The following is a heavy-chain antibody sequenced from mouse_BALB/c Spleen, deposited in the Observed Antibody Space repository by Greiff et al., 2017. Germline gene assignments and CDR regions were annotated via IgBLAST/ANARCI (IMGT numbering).Heavy chain of an antibody. D-gene: IGHD1-1*01. CDR1: GYTFTSYY. CDR2: INPSNGGT. V-gene: IGHV1S81*02. CDR3: TRDYYGSSSYYFDY. Sequence: VQLQQSGAELVKPGASVKLSCKASGYTFTSYYMYWVKQRPGQGLEWIGGINPSNGGTNFNEKFKSKATLTVDKSSSTAYMQLSSLTSEDSAVYYCTRDYYGSSSYYFDYWGQGTTLTVSS. J-gene: IGHJ2*01.